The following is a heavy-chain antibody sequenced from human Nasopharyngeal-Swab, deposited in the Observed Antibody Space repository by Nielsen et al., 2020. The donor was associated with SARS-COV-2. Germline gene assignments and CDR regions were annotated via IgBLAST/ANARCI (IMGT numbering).Heavy chain of an antibody. D-gene: IGHD6-13*01. CDR2: IDPSDSYT. Sequence: VRQMPGKGLEWMGRIDPSDSYTNYSPSFQGHVTISADKSISTAYLQWSSLKASDTAMYYCARRGGTAGSDAFDIRGQGTMVTVSS. J-gene: IGHJ3*02. CDR3: ARRGGTAGSDAFDI. V-gene: IGHV5-10-1*01.